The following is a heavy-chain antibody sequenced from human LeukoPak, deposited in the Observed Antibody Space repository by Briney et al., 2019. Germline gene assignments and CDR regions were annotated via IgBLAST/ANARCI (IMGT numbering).Heavy chain of an antibody. CDR1: GDSGASNCAA. D-gene: IGHD3-16*01. CDR2: TFYRSKWYN. V-gene: IGHV6-1*01. J-gene: IGHJ5*02. CDR3: ARVRNGLFDP. Sequence: SQTLSLTCAISGDSGASNCAAWNWITQSPSGGLEWLGRTFYRSKWYNEYAVSVKSRITINPDTYKNQFSLQLNSVTPEDTAVYYCARVRNGLFDPWGQGTLVTVSS.